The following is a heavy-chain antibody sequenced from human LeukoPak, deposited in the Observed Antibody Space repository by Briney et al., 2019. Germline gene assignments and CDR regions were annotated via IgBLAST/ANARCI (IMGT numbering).Heavy chain of an antibody. Sequence: PGRSLRLSCAASGFTFDDYAMHWVRQAPGKGLEWVSGISWNSGSIGYADSVKGRFTISRDNAKNFLYLQMNSLRAEDTALYYCAKGYSGYDSPLPDYWGQGTLVTVSS. J-gene: IGHJ4*02. CDR3: AKGYSGYDSPLPDY. V-gene: IGHV3-9*01. CDR2: ISWNSGSI. CDR1: GFTFDDYA. D-gene: IGHD5-12*01.